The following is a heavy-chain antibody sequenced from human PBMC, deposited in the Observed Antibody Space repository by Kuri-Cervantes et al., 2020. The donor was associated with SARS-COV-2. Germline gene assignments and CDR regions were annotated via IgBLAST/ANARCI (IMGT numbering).Heavy chain of an antibody. D-gene: IGHD3-3*01. CDR1: GGSISSHY. CDR3: ARPNYDFWSGYPPHDAFDI. Sequence: GSLRLSCTVSGGSISSHYWSWIRQPPGKGLEWIGYIYYSGSTNYNPSLKSRVTISVDTSKNQFSLKLSSVTVADTAVYYCARPNYDFWSGYPPHDAFDIWGQGTMVTVSS. V-gene: IGHV4-59*08. CDR2: IYYSGST. J-gene: IGHJ3*02.